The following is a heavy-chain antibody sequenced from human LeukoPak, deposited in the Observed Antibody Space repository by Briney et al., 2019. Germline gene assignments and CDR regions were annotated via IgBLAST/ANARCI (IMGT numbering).Heavy chain of an antibody. J-gene: IGHJ4*02. V-gene: IGHV3-21*03. D-gene: IGHD2-15*01. Sequence: GGSLRLSCAASGFTFDDYGMIWVRQAPGKGLEWVSSISSSSSYIYYADSVKGRFTISRDNAKNSLYLQMNSLRAEDTAVYYCARDRAGIAATPIDYWGQGTLVTVSS. CDR2: ISSSSSYI. CDR3: ARDRAGIAATPIDY. CDR1: GFTFDDYG.